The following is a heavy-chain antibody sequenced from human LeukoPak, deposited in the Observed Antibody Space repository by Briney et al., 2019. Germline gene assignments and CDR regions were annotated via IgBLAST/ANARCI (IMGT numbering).Heavy chain of an antibody. D-gene: IGHD5-18*01. J-gene: IGHJ6*02. CDR1: GYSFTNYW. Sequence: GESLKISCKGSGYSFTNYWIGWVRQMPGKGLEWMGIIYPGDSDTTYSPSFQGQVTISADKPTHTPSLQWNSLTASDTALYYCARQGTAPSYYFYGMDVWGQGTTVTVSS. CDR2: IYPGDSDT. CDR3: ARQGTAPSYYFYGMDV. V-gene: IGHV5-51*01.